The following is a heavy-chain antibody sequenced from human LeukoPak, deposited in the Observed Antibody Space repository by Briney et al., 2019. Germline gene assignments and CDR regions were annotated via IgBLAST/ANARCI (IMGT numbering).Heavy chain of an antibody. D-gene: IGHD2-8*01. Sequence: SETLSLTCTVSGGSISSYFWSWIRQPAGKGLEWIGRIYTSGSTNYNPSLKSRVTMSVDTSKNQFSLKLSSVTAADTAVYYCARDQAMLGWFDPWGQGTLVTVSS. CDR2: IYTSGST. CDR3: ARDQAMLGWFDP. J-gene: IGHJ5*02. CDR1: GGSISSYF. V-gene: IGHV4-4*07.